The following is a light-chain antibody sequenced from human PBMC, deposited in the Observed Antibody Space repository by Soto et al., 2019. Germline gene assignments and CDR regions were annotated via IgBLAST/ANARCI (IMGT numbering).Light chain of an antibody. V-gene: IGKV3D-20*02. Sequence: EIVLSQSPGTLSLSPWERATLSFGVSQSVSSSYLAWYQQKPGQAPRLLIYGASNRATGIPDRFSGSGSGTDFTLTISRLEPEDFAVYYCQQRSNWPWTFGQGTKVDNK. CDR1: QSVSSSY. J-gene: IGKJ1*01. CDR3: QQRSNWPWT. CDR2: GAS.